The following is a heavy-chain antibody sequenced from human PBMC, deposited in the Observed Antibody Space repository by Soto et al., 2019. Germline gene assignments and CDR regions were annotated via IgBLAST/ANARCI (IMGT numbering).Heavy chain of an antibody. J-gene: IGHJ6*02. CDR2: IYYSGST. Sequence: SETLSLTCTVSGGSISSSSYYWGWIRQPPGKGLEWIGSIYYSGSTNYNPSLKSRVTISVDTSKNQFSLKLSSVTAADTAVYYCAREPTTVTNYYYYALDVWGQGTTVT. D-gene: IGHD4-17*01. V-gene: IGHV4-39*07. CDR1: GGSISSSSYY. CDR3: AREPTTVTNYYYYALDV.